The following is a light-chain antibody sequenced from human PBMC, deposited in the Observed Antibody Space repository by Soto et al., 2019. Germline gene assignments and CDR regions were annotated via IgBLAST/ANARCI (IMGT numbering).Light chain of an antibody. Sequence: DIQMTQSPSTLSGSVGDRVTITCRASQTISSWLAWYQQKPGKAPKVLIYEASKLESGVPSRFSGSGSGTEFTLTISSLQPDDFATYYCQHYNSYSEAFGQGTKVDIK. CDR2: EAS. CDR1: QTISSW. CDR3: QHYNSYSEA. V-gene: IGKV1-5*01. J-gene: IGKJ1*01.